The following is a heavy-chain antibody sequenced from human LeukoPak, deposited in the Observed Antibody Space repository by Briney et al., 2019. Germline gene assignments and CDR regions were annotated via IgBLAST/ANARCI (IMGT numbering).Heavy chain of an antibody. V-gene: IGHV4-59*01. CDR3: ARDSPDYYDSSGYYHFDY. Sequence: PSETLSLTCTVSGGSISSYYWSWIRQPPGKGLEWIGYIYYSGSTNYNPSLKSRVTISVDTPKNQFSLKLSSVTAADTAVYYCARDSPDYYDSSGYYHFDYWGQGTLVTVSS. CDR1: GGSISSYY. CDR2: IYYSGST. J-gene: IGHJ4*02. D-gene: IGHD3-22*01.